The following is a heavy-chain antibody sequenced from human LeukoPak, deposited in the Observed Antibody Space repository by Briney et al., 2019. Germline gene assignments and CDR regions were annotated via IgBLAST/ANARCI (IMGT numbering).Heavy chain of an antibody. Sequence: SETLSLTCTVSGGSVSSGGYYWSWIRQPPGKGLEWIGYIYYSDSYYNPSLRSRVSISVDTSKNQFSLNLNSVTAADTAVYCCARGVLTGYYGDFDYWGQGTLVTVSS. CDR3: ARGVLTGYYGDFDY. D-gene: IGHD3-9*01. J-gene: IGHJ4*02. CDR2: IYYSDS. CDR1: GGSVSSGGYY. V-gene: IGHV4-31*03.